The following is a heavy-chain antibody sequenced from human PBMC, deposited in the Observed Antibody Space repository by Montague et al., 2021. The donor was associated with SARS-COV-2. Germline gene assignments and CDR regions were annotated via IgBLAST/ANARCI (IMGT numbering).Heavy chain of an antibody. CDR3: ARGPRITMIVVVITDIWFDP. J-gene: IGHJ5*02. CDR1: GGSFSGYY. V-gene: IGHV4-34*01. D-gene: IGHD3-22*01. CDR2: INHSGST. Sequence: SDTLSLTRALYGGSFSGYYWSWIRQPPGKGLEWIGEINHSGSTNYNPSLKSRVTISVDTSKNQFSLKLSSVTAADTAVYYCARGPRITMIVVVITDIWFDPWGQGTLVTVSS.